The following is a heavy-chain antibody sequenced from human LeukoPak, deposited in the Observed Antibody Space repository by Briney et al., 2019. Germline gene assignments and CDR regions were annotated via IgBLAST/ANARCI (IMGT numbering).Heavy chain of an antibody. J-gene: IGHJ6*02. CDR1: GFTFSSYA. V-gene: IGHV3-64D*06. CDR2: ISSNGGST. CDR3: VKGMEDYDILTGVLDV. Sequence: GGSLRLSCSASGFTFSSYAMHWVRQAPGKGLEYVSAISSNGGSTYYADSAKGRFTISRDNSKNTLYLQMSSLRAEDTAVYYCVKGMEDYDILTGVLDVWGQGTTVTVSS. D-gene: IGHD3-9*01.